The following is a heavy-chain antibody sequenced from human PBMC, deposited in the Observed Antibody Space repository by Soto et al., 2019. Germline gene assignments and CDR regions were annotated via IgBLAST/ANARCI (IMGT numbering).Heavy chain of an antibody. V-gene: IGHV4-59*01. Sequence: SETLSLTCTVSGGSISSYYWSWIRQPPGKGLEWIGYIYYSGSTNYNPSLKSRVTISVDTSKNQFSLKLSSVTAADTAVYHCASALGFDDYWGQGTLVTVSS. CDR1: GGSISSYY. J-gene: IGHJ4*02. CDR3: ASALGFDDY. D-gene: IGHD3-3*01. CDR2: IYYSGST.